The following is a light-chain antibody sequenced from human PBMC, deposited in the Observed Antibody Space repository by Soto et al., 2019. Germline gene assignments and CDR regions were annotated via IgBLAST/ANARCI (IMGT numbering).Light chain of an antibody. CDR2: GAS. V-gene: IGKV3-15*01. CDR3: QHYDNVPPDT. Sequence: EIILTQSPASLSVSPRERATLSCRASQSVNNNLAWYQQKPGQAPRLLIYGASTRATGIPGRFRDSGSGTEFTLTITSLHAEDFAVYFCQHYDNVPPDTFGQGTKLEIK. CDR1: QSVNNN. J-gene: IGKJ2*01.